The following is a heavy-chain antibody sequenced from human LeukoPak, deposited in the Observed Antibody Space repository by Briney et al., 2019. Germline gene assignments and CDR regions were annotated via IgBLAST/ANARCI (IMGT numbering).Heavy chain of an antibody. CDR3: AGLETSGYLGY. V-gene: IGHV4-59*08. Sequence: SETLSLTCTVSGGFISSYYWSWIRQPPGEGLEWIGYISYSGSPKYNPSLKSRVAISVEKSRRQFSLKLNSVTAADTAVYYCAGLETSGYLGYWGQGTLVTVSS. D-gene: IGHD1-1*01. CDR1: GGFISSYY. J-gene: IGHJ4*02. CDR2: ISYSGSP.